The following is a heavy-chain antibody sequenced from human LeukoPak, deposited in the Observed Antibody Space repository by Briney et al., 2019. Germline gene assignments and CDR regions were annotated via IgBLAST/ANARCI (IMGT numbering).Heavy chain of an antibody. J-gene: IGHJ4*02. D-gene: IGHD3-3*01. CDR2: ISYDGSNK. Sequence: GGSLRLSCAASGFTFSSYAMHWVRQAPGKGLEWVAVISYDGSNKYYADSVKGRFTISRDNSKNTLYLQMDSLRAEDTAVYYCARDRAWNYFDYWGQGTLVTVSS. V-gene: IGHV3-30-3*01. CDR1: GFTFSSYA. CDR3: ARDRAWNYFDY.